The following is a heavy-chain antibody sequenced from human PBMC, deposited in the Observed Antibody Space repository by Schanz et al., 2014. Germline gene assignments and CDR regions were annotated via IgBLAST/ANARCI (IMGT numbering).Heavy chain of an antibody. J-gene: IGHJ6*03. CDR3: ARGGARRFPVVPDAIQWLRGHYYYYYLDV. CDR2: IYHSGNT. CDR1: GASISSSNW. V-gene: IGHV4-4*02. D-gene: IGHD2-2*02. Sequence: QVQLQESGPGLVKPSGTLSLTCAVSGASISSSNWWSWVRQPPGKGLEWIGEIYHSGNTNYNASLKSRVTIPVDKPKNQVSRKVRSVTAADTAVYYCARGGARRFPVVPDAIQWLRGHYYYYYLDVWRKWTTVTASS.